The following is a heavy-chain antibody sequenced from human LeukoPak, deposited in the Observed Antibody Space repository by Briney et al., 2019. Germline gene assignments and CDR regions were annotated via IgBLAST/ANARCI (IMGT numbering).Heavy chain of an antibody. V-gene: IGHV1-2*02. Sequence: ASVKVSCKASGYTFTGYYMHWVRQAPGQGLEWMGWINPNSGGTNYAQKFQGRVTMTRDTSISTAYMELSRLRSDDTAVYYCAREANYYDCRGYYYVPNWFDPWGQGTLVTVSS. CDR3: AREANYYDCRGYYYVPNWFDP. J-gene: IGHJ5*02. CDR1: GYTFTGYY. D-gene: IGHD3-22*01. CDR2: INPNSGGT.